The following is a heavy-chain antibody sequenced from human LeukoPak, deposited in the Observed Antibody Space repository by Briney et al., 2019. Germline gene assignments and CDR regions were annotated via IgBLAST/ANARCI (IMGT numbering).Heavy chain of an antibody. CDR3: AKAKYYYDSSGYCVDY. CDR2: ISGSGGST. J-gene: IGHJ4*02. V-gene: IGHV3-23*01. D-gene: IGHD3-22*01. CDR1: GFTVSSNY. Sequence: GGSLRLSCAASGFTVSSNYMSWVRQAPGKGLEWVSAISGSGGSTYYADSVKGRFTISRDNSKNTLYLQMNSLRAEDTAVYYCAKAKYYYDSSGYCVDYWGQGTLVTVSS.